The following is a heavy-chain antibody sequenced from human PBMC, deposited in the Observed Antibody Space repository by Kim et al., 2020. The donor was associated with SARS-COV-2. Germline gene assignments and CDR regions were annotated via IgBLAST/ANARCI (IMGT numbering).Heavy chain of an antibody. CDR2: ISGSGGST. J-gene: IGHJ4*02. V-gene: IGHV3-23*01. CDR1: GFTFSSYA. Sequence: GGSLRLSCAASGFTFSSYAMSWVRQAPGKGLEWVSAISGSGGSTYYADSVKGRFTISRDNSKNTLYLQMNSLRAEDTAVYYCAIRPTVTTTPSGDYWGQGTLVTVSS. CDR3: AIRPTVTTTPSGDY. D-gene: IGHD4-17*01.